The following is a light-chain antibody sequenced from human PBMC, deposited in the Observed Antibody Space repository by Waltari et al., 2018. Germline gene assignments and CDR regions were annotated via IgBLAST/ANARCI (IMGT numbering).Light chain of an antibody. J-gene: IGLJ3*02. Sequence: QSALTQPASVSGSLGQSITISCTGTNSDVGSYNVVSWNQQHPGKAPHLLLYGVTKRPSGVSTRFSGSKSGNTASLTISTLQADDEADYYCCSYSTSGSWMFGGGTKVTVL. CDR1: NSDVGSYNV. CDR2: GVT. CDR3: CSYSTSGSWM. V-gene: IGLV2-23*02.